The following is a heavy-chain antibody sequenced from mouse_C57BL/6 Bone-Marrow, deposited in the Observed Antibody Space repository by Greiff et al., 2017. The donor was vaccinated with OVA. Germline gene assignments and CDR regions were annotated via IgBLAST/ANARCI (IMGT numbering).Heavy chain of an antibody. Sequence: QVQLQQSGAELVRPGSSVKLSCKASGYTFTSYWMDWVKQRPGQGLEWIGNIYPSDSETHYNQKFKDKATLTVDKYSSTAYMQLSSLTSEDSAVYYFSSSGLWLRRGGYYFYYWGRGTTRTVSS. D-gene: IGHD2-2*01. CDR1: GYTFTSYW. V-gene: IGHV1-61*01. J-gene: IGHJ2*01. CDR3: SSSGLWLRRGGYYFYY. CDR2: IYPSDSET.